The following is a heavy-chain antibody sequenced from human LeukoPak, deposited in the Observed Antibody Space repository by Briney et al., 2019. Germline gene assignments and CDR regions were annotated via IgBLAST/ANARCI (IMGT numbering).Heavy chain of an antibody. J-gene: IGHJ4*02. CDR1: GFTFSSYS. CDR2: ISSSSSTI. D-gene: IGHD3-16*02. CDR3: ARDSFGYVWGSYRPPFDY. V-gene: IGHV3-48*04. Sequence: GGSLRLSCAASGFTFSSYSMNWVRQAPGKGLEWVLYISSSSSTIYYADSVKGRFTNSRDNAKNSLYLQMNSLRAEDTAVYYCARDSFGYVWGSYRPPFDYWGQGTLVTVSS.